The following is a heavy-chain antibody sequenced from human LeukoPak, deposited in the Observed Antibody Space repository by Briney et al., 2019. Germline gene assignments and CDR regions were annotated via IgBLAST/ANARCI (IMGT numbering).Heavy chain of an antibody. J-gene: IGHJ4*02. CDR2: INHSGST. D-gene: IGHD3-22*01. Sequence: SETLSLTCAVYGDSFSGYYWSWLRQPPGKGLEWFGEINHSGSTNYNPSLKSRVTISVDTSKNQFSLKLSSVTAADTAVYYCARGVYYYDSSGYSRTGYYFDYWGQGTLVTVSS. CDR1: GDSFSGYY. CDR3: ARGVYYYDSSGYSRTGYYFDY. V-gene: IGHV4-34*01.